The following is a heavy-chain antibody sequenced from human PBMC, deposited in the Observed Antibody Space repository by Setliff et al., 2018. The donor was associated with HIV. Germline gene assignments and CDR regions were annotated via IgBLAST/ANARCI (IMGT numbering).Heavy chain of an antibody. CDR3: ARTYGSASKLDY. V-gene: IGHV2-70*04. Sequence: SGPRGEPTQTLTLTCTFSGFSLTTSGIRVTWVRQPPGKALEWLARIDWEDDKFYSTSLKTRLTISKDTSKNQVVLTMTNMGPLDTATYFCARTYGSASKLDYWGPGTQVTVS. D-gene: IGHD3-10*01. CDR1: GFSLTTSGIR. J-gene: IGHJ4*02. CDR2: IDWEDDK.